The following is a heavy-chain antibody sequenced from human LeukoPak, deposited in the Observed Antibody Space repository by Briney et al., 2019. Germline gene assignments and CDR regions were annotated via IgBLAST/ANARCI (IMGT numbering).Heavy chain of an antibody. J-gene: IGHJ4*02. V-gene: IGHV3-9*03. CDR3: AKDTDYDILTALFDY. CDR2: ISWNSGSI. Sequence: GRSLRLSCAASGFTFDDYAMHWVRQAPGKGLEWVSGISWNSGSIGYADSVKGRFTISRDNAKNSLYLQMNSLRAEDMALYYCAKDTDYDILTALFDYWGQGTLVTVSS. D-gene: IGHD3-9*01. CDR1: GFTFDDYA.